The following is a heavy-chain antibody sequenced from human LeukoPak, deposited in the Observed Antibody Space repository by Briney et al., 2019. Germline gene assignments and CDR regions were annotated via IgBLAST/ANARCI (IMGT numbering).Heavy chain of an antibody. J-gene: IGHJ4*02. Sequence: GGSLRLSCAASGFTFSSYGMHWVRQAPGKGLEWVAFIRYDGSNKYYAGSVKGRFTISRDNSKNTLYLQMNSLRAEDTAVYYCAKGILRYGDYPNWGQGTLVTVSS. V-gene: IGHV3-30*02. CDR3: AKGILRYGDYPN. CDR2: IRYDGSNK. CDR1: GFTFSSYG. D-gene: IGHD4-17*01.